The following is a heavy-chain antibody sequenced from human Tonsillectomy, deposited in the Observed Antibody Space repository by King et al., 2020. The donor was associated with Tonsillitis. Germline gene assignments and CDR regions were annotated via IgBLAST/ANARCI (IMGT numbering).Heavy chain of an antibody. Sequence: QLQESGPGLVKPSQTLSLTCTVSGGSINTANYYWSWIRQHPGKGLEWIGYISYSGSTYYSPSLKSRLTISRDTSKNQFSLKLRSVTAADTAVYYCAREVDYWGQGTLVTVSS. CDR1: GGSINTANYY. CDR3: AREVDY. J-gene: IGHJ4*02. V-gene: IGHV4-31*03. CDR2: ISYSGST.